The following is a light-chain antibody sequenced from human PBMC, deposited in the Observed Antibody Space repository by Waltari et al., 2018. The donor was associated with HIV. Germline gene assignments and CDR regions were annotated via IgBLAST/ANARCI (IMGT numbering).Light chain of an antibody. V-gene: IGLV1-40*01. CDR3: QSYDSSLSGSGVV. CDR2: RNS. J-gene: IGLJ2*01. CDR1: TSNIGAGYD. Sequence: QSVLTHPPPVSGAPGQRATLSCPGPTSNIGAGYDVTCNQQLPGTAPKPLIYRNSNRTPGVPDRFSGSKSGTSASLAITGLQAEDEADYYGQSYDSSLSGSGVVFGGGTKLTVL.